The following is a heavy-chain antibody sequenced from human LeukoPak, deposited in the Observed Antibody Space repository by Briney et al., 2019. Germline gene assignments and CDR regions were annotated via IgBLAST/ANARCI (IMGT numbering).Heavy chain of an antibody. CDR1: GFTFSDYY. V-gene: IGHV3-11*04. D-gene: IGHD2-2*01. CDR2: ISSSGSTI. J-gene: IGHJ3*02. Sequence: GGSLRLSCAASGFTFSDYYMSWIRQAPGKGLEWVSYISSSGSTIYYADSVKGRFTISRDNAKNSLYLQMNSLRAEDTAVYYCAREGFVVVPAAINDAFDIWGQGTMVTVSS. CDR3: AREGFVVVPAAINDAFDI.